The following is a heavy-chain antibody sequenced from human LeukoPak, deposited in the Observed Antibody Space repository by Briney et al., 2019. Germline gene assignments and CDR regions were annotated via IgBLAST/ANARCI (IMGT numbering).Heavy chain of an antibody. Sequence: SESLTLTCAASGGSLSGYSWSWFRQSPGKGLEWIGEINHMGNVRYQPSFESRATISLDSSKTQLSLRVNSVTAADTAVFYCASPLIDNIPEDAFDLWGQGTMVTVSS. D-gene: IGHD2-21*01. V-gene: IGHV4-34*01. CDR1: GGSLSGYS. J-gene: IGHJ3*01. CDR2: INHMGNV. CDR3: ASPLIDNIPEDAFDL.